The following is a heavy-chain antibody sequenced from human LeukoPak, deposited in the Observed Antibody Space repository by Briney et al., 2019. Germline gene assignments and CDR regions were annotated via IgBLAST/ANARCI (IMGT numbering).Heavy chain of an antibody. CDR1: GGTFSSYA. CDR2: ITPIFGTA. V-gene: IGHV1-69*05. Sequence: SVKVSCKASGGTFSSYAISWVRQAPGQGLEWMGRITPIFGTANYAQKFQGRVTITTDESTSTAYMELSSLRSEDTAVYYCASGMYSTSSYYYDSSGYQGLYYFDYWGQGTLVTVSS. CDR3: ASGMYSTSSYYYDSSGYQGLYYFDY. J-gene: IGHJ4*02. D-gene: IGHD3-22*01.